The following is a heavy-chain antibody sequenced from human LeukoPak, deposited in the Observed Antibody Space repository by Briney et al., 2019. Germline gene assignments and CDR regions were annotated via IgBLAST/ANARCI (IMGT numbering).Heavy chain of an antibody. V-gene: IGHV3-23*01. J-gene: IGHJ5*02. CDR3: AKAAYGDYVNWFDP. CDR2: IGGIGAST. D-gene: IGHD4-17*01. Sequence: GGSLRLSCAASGFTFSSHAMNWVRQAPGKGLEWVSSIGGIGASTYYADSVKGRFTISRDNSMNTLYLQMNSLRAEDTALYYCAKAAYGDYVNWFDPWGQGILVIVSS. CDR1: GFTFSSHA.